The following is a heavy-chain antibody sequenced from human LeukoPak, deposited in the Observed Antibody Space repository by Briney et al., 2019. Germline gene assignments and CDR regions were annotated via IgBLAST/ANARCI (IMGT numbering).Heavy chain of an antibody. J-gene: IGHJ3*02. CDR2: ISYDGSNK. CDR3: VRISLGNAGAFGI. CDR1: GFTFSSYA. V-gene: IGHV3-30-3*01. D-gene: IGHD7-27*01. Sequence: GGSLRLSCAASGFTFSSYAMHWVRQAPGKGLEWVAVISYDGSNKYYADSVKGRFTISRDNAKNSLYLQMNSLRAEDTAVYYCVRISLGNAGAFGIWGQGTMVTVSS.